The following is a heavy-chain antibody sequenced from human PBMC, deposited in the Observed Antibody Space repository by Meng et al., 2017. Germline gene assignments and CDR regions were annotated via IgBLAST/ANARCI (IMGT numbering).Heavy chain of an antibody. D-gene: IGHD3-9*01. Sequence: GESLKISCAASGFTFSSYGMNWVRQAPGKGLEWVSSISSSSSYIYYADSVKGRFTISRDNAKNSLYLQMNSLRAEDTAVYYCARENYYDILTGYSPWGQGTLVTVSS. CDR1: GFTFSSYG. V-gene: IGHV3-21*01. J-gene: IGHJ5*02. CDR3: ARENYYDILTGYSP. CDR2: ISSSSSYI.